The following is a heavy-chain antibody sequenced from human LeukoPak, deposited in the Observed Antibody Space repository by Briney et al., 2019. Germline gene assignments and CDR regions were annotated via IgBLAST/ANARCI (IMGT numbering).Heavy chain of an antibody. V-gene: IGHV3-48*03. CDR3: ATLGDAFDI. CDR1: GFTFSSYE. J-gene: IGHJ3*02. Sequence: GGSLRLSCAASGFTFSSYEMDWVRQAPGKGLEWVSYISSSGSTIYYADSVKGRFTISRDNAKNSLYLQMNSLRAEDTAVYYCATLGDAFDIWGQGTMVTVSS. D-gene: IGHD7-27*01. CDR2: ISSSGSTI.